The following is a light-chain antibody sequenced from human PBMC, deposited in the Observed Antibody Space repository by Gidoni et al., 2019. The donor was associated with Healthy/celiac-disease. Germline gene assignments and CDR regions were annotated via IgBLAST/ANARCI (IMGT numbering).Light chain of an antibody. J-gene: IGKJ4*01. Sequence: EFVLTQSPGTLSLSPGERATLSCRASQCVSSSYLAWYQQKPGQAPRLLIYGAYSRATGIPDRFSGSGSGTDFTLTISRLEPEDFAVYYCQQYGNSLTFGGGTKVEIK. CDR3: QQYGNSLT. V-gene: IGKV3-20*01. CDR2: GAY. CDR1: QCVSSSY.